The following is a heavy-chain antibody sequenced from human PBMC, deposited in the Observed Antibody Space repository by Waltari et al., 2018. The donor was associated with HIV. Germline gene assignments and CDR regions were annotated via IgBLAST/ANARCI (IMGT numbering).Heavy chain of an antibody. D-gene: IGHD4-4*01. CDR1: GFTFSSHA. CDR2: ISGSGGFT. J-gene: IGHJ4*02. V-gene: IGHV3-23*01. Sequence: EAQVLESGGGLVQPGWSLRLSCPASGFTFSSHAIHWVRQARGKGLEWVSGISGSGGFTYYADSMKGRSTISRDNSKNTLYLQMNSLRADDTAVYYCVKDRSQGTTIYLPENWGQGTLVTVSS. CDR3: VKDRSQGTTIYLPEN.